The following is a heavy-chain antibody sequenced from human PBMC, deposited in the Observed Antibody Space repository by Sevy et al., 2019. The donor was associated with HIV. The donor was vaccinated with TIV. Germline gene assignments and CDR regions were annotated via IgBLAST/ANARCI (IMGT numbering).Heavy chain of an antibody. CDR3: AGENAWGRGYS. CDR2: IYYNGHI. D-gene: IGHD1-26*01. Sequence: SETLSLTCTVSGGCMTSLYWNWIRQPPGKGLEWIANIYYNGHINYNPSLQSRVTLSLDTSKNQFSLRLSSVTAADTAMYYCAGENAWGRGYSWGQGALVTVSS. V-gene: IGHV4-59*08. J-gene: IGHJ4*02. CDR1: GGCMTSLY.